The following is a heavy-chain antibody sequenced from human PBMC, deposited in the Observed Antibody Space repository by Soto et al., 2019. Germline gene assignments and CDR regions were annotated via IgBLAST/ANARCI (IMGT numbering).Heavy chain of an antibody. J-gene: IGHJ4*02. Sequence: SGPTLVNPTQTLTLTCTFSGFSLSTNGVGVGWIRQPPGKALERLALIYWDDDKRYSPSLSNRLTITKDTSENQVVLTMTNMDPVDTATYYCVHRAGLQGNWNGGYFDYWGQGALVTVSS. V-gene: IGHV2-5*02. CDR1: GFSLSTNGVG. D-gene: IGHD1-1*01. CDR2: IYWDDDK. CDR3: VHRAGLQGNWNGGYFDY.